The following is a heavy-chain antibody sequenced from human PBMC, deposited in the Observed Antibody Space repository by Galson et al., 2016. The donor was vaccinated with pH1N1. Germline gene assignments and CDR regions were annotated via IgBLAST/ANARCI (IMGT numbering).Heavy chain of an antibody. CDR1: GVSISNTNYY. CDR3: ARLWYGEYIDY. CDR2: IYYTGNT. V-gene: IGHV4-39*01. J-gene: IGHJ4*02. D-gene: IGHD3-10*01. Sequence: ATLSLTCSVSGVSISNTNYYWGWIRQPPGKGLEWIANIYYTGNTYYDASPQSRVTISVDTSKNQFSLKVKSVIAADTAVYYCARLWYGEYIDYWGQGTWVSVSS.